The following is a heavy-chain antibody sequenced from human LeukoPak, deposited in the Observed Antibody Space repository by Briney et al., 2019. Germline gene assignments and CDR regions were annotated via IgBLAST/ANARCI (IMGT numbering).Heavy chain of an antibody. Sequence: SETLSLTCTVSGGSISGYYWTWIRQPAGKGLEWIGRIYTSGSTNYNPSRKSRVTMSVDTSKNQFSLKLGSVTAADTAVYYCARSYYYGSGRWFDPWGQGTLVTVSS. CDR3: ARSYYYGSGRWFDP. CDR1: GGSISGYY. CDR2: IYTSGST. V-gene: IGHV4-4*07. J-gene: IGHJ5*02. D-gene: IGHD3-10*01.